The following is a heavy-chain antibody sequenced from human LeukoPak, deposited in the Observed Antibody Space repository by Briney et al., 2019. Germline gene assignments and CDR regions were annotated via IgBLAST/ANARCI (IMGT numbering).Heavy chain of an antibody. J-gene: IGHJ4*02. V-gene: IGHV3-11*06. CDR3: ARDSMVGG. Sequence: GRFTISRDNAKNSLYLQMNRLRAEDTAVYYCARDSMVGGWGQGTLVTVSS. D-gene: IGHD3-10*01.